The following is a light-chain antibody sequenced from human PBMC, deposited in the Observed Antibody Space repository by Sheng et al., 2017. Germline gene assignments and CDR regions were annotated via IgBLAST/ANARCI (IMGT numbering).Light chain of an antibody. CDR3: TSSTSRV. V-gene: IGLV2-14*01. CDR1: SSDFRAYNY. Sequence: QSALTQPASVSGSPGQSITISCTGSSSDFRAYNYVSWYQQYPGKAPKLLIYDVSHRPTGVSDRFFGSKSGNTPSLTISGLQAEDEAHYYCTSSTSRVFGGGTMLTV. J-gene: IGLJ3*02. CDR2: DVS.